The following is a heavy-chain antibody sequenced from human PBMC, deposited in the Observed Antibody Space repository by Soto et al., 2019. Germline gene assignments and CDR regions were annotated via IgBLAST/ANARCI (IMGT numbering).Heavy chain of an antibody. D-gene: IGHD4-17*01. Sequence: PSETLSLTCIVSAGSISSYVWSWIRQPAGKGLEWIGRIYASGDTYYNPSLESRVTMSVDTSKNQFSLKLTSVTAADTAVYYCARYRHSVDYVGAFDYWGQGTLVTVSS. CDR1: AGSISSYV. V-gene: IGHV4-4*07. J-gene: IGHJ4*02. CDR2: IYASGDT. CDR3: ARYRHSVDYVGAFDY.